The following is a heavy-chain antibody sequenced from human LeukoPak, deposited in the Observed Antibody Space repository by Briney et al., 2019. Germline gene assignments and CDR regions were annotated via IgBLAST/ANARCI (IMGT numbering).Heavy chain of an antibody. CDR3: ATVGVLWFREGYFDY. V-gene: IGHV1-24*01. Sequence: ASVKVSCKVSGYTLTELSMHWVRQAPGKGLEWMGGFDPEDGETIYAQKFQGSVTMTEDTSTDTAYMELSSLRSEDTAVYYCATVGVLWFREGYFDYWGQGTLVTVSS. CDR2: FDPEDGET. CDR1: GYTLTELS. J-gene: IGHJ4*02. D-gene: IGHD3-10*01.